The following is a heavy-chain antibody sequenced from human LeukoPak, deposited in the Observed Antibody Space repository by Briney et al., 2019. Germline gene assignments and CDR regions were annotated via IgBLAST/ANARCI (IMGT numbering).Heavy chain of an antibody. CDR1: GGSISSYY. CDR2: VSYSGST. J-gene: IGHJ4*02. D-gene: IGHD4-17*01. CDR3: ARGIESYGDYGY. V-gene: IGHV4-59*01. Sequence: SETLSLTCTVSGGSISSYYWSWIRQPPGKGLELIGYVSYSGSTNCNPSLRSRVTISVDTSKNQFSLKLNSVTAADTAVYYCARGIESYGDYGYWGQGTLVTVSS.